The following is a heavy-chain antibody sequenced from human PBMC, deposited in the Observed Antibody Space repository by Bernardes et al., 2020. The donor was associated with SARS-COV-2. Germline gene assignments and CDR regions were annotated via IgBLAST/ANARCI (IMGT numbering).Heavy chain of an antibody. CDR1: GFRLTDYD. Sequence: GGSLRLSCAASGFRLTDYDMYWVRQAPGKGLEWLTSISYDGNNKYYVDSVRGRFTISRDTSKSTLFLQLNSLRAEDTAIYFCARGDAGLYEAFDVWGQGTMVTVSS. J-gene: IGHJ3*01. CDR2: ISYDGNNK. V-gene: IGHV3-33*01. CDR3: ARGDAGLYEAFDV.